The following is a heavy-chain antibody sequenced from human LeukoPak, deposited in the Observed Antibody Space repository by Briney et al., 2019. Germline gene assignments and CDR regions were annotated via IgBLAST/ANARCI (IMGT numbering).Heavy chain of an antibody. CDR3: WGSRDGYIDY. D-gene: IGHD5-24*01. V-gene: IGHV4-4*07. J-gene: IGHJ4*02. CDR1: GDSISSYN. CDR2: ILISGRT. Sequence: PSETLSLTCTVSGDSISSYNWSWVRQPAGKGLEWIGRILISGRTNYKHSLRSSATMSLATTKNQFYLKLSSVTAADTAVYYGWGSRDGYIDYWGQGTLVTVSS.